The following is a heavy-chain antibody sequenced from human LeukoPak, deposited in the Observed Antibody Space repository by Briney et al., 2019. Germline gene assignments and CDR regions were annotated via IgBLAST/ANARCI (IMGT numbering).Heavy chain of an antibody. CDR3: TRVHTVY. CDR1: GFTFSGSD. J-gene: IGHJ4*01. CDR2: IRSKANNYAI. Sequence: GGSLRLSCAASGFTFSGSDIHWVRQAPGQGLEWVGRIRSKANNYAITYDASVRGRFTISRDDTKNTADLQMNSLKTEDTSVYYCTRVHTVYWGPGTLVTVSS. V-gene: IGHV3-73*01. D-gene: IGHD4-17*01.